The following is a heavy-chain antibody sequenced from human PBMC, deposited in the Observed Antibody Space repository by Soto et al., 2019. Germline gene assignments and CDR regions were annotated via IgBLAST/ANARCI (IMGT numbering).Heavy chain of an antibody. D-gene: IGHD3-16*01. J-gene: IGHJ4*02. V-gene: IGHV1-3*01. CDR1: GYTFTSYA. CDR2: INAGNGNT. CDR3: ARGLHMITFGGAPIYPLPFDY. Sequence: QVQLVQSGAEVKKPGASVKVSCKASGYTFTSYAMHWVRQAPGQRLEWMGWINAGNGNTKYSQKFQGRVTITRDTSGSTAYMELSSLRSEDTAVYYCARGLHMITFGGAPIYPLPFDYWGRGTLVTVSS.